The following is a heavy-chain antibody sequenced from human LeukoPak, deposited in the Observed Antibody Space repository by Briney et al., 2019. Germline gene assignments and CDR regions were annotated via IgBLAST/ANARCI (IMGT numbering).Heavy chain of an antibody. CDR3: AEVRGYCSGGSCYSGFGYMDV. Sequence: GGSLRLSCAASGFTFDDYAMHWVRQAPGKGLEWVSLISWDGGSTYYADSVKGRFTISRDNSKNSLYLQMNSLRAEDTALYYCAEVRGYCSGGSCYSGFGYMDVWGKGTTVTVSS. CDR2: ISWDGGST. V-gene: IGHV3-43D*04. J-gene: IGHJ6*03. CDR1: GFTFDDYA. D-gene: IGHD2-15*01.